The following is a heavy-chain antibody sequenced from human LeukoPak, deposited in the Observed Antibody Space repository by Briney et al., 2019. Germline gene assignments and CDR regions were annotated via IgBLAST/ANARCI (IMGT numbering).Heavy chain of an antibody. V-gene: IGHV3-48*03. J-gene: IGHJ4*02. D-gene: IGHD3-10*01. Sequence: PGGSLRLSCAASGFKFSSYEMNWVRQAPGKGLEWVSFISSSGNTKYYADSVKGRFTISRGDAKNSLYLQMNSLRAEDTAVYYCAREYGSGSYYMGPEFWGQGTLVTVSS. CDR1: GFKFSSYE. CDR3: AREYGSGSYYMGPEF. CDR2: ISSSGNTK.